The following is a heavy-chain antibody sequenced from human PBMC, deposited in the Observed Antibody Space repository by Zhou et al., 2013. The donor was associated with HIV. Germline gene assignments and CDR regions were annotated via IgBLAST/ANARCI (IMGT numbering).Heavy chain of an antibody. Sequence: QVQLVQSGAEVKKPGTSVKVSCKASGYTFTSYYLHWVRQAPGQGLEWMGTINPSGGGTSYAQKFRGRVTMTRDTSPRTVYMELSSLRSEDTAVYYCARGIVVVLVYDAFDIWGQGTVVTVSS. D-gene: IGHD2-21*01. J-gene: IGHJ3*02. CDR2: INPSGGGT. V-gene: IGHV1-46*01. CDR3: ARGIVVVLVYDAFDI. CDR1: GYTFTSYY.